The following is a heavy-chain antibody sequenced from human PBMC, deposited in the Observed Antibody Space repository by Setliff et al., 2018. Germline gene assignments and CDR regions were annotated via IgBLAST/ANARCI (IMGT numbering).Heavy chain of an antibody. CDR2: INHSGTT. Sequence: PSETLSLTCTVSGGSISSYYWTWIRQPPGKGLEWIGEINHSGTTNYHPSLRSRVTISVDTSKNQFSLKLNSVTAADTAVYYCARMSGFAYIDVWGNGTTVTVSS. D-gene: IGHD3-3*01. J-gene: IGHJ6*03. CDR1: GGSISSYY. V-gene: IGHV4-34*01. CDR3: ARMSGFAYIDV.